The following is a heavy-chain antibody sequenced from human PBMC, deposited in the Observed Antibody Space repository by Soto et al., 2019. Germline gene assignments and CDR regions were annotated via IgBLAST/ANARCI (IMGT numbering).Heavy chain of an antibody. CDR2: IIPIFGTA. V-gene: IGHV1-69*13. J-gene: IGHJ3*02. D-gene: IGHD1-26*01. Sequence: ASVKVSCKASGGTFSSYAISWVRQAPGQGLEWMGGIIPIFGTANYAQKFQGRVTITADESTSTAYMELSSLRSEDTAVYYCARDFIWDSGSQGGDAFDIWGQGTMVTVSS. CDR3: ARDFIWDSGSQGGDAFDI. CDR1: GGTFSSYA.